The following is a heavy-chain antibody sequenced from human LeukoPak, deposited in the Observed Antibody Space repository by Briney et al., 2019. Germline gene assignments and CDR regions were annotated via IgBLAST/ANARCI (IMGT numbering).Heavy chain of an antibody. Sequence: SETLSLTCAVYGGSFSGYYWSWIRQPPGKGLEWIGEINHSGSTNYNPSPKSRVTISVDTSKNQFSLKLSSVTAADTAVYYCARDAHCSGGSCNPTLGSGFDYWGQGTLVTVSS. D-gene: IGHD2-15*01. CDR3: ARDAHCSGGSCNPTLGSGFDY. CDR2: INHSGST. J-gene: IGHJ4*02. V-gene: IGHV4-34*01. CDR1: GGSFSGYY.